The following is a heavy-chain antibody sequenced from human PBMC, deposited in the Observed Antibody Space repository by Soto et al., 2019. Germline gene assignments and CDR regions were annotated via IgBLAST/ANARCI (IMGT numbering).Heavy chain of an antibody. Sequence: SVKVSCKASGGTFSSYTISWVRQAPGQGLEWMGRIIPILGIANYAQKFQGRVTITADKSTSTAYMELSSLRSEDTAVYYCARDWGGIAAAGTAEYFQHWGQGTLVTVSS. CDR3: ARDWGGIAAAGTAEYFQH. CDR2: IIPILGIA. J-gene: IGHJ1*01. D-gene: IGHD6-13*01. CDR1: GGTFSSYT. V-gene: IGHV1-69*04.